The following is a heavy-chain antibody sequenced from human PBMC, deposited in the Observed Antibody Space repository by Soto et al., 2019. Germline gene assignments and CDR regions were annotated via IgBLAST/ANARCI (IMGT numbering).Heavy chain of an antibody. Sequence: QITLKESGPTLVKPTQTLTLTCTFSGFTLSTSGVSMGRIRQPPGKALEWLALIYWDDDKRYSPSLKNRLTITKDTSKNQVVLTMTNMDPVDTGTYHCAHKGLSLLWFGDLGSFDPWGQGTLVTVSS. V-gene: IGHV2-5*02. CDR2: IYWDDDK. J-gene: IGHJ5*02. CDR3: AHKGLSLLWFGDLGSFDP. D-gene: IGHD3-10*01. CDR1: GFTLSTSGVS.